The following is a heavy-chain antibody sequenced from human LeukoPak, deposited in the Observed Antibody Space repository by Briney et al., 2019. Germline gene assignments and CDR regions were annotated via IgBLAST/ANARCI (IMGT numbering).Heavy chain of an antibody. Sequence: GASVKVSCKASGYTFTSYGISWVRQAPGQGLEWRGWISAYNGNTNYAQKLQGRVTMTTDTSTSTAYMELRSLRSDDTAVYYCAREGTTGEEDYYYGMDVWGQGTTVTVSS. CDR2: ISAYNGNT. CDR1: GYTFTSYG. V-gene: IGHV1-18*01. CDR3: AREGTTGEEDYYYGMDV. J-gene: IGHJ6*02. D-gene: IGHD1-1*01.